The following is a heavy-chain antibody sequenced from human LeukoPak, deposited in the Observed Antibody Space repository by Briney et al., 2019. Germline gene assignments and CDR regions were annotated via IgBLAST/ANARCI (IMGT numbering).Heavy chain of an antibody. CDR1: GYTFTTKY. V-gene: IGHV1-46*01. Sequence: APVKVSCKASGYTFTTKYIHWVRQAPGQGLDWMGIINPGGGSTTYAQKFQGRVTMTRDTSTSTVYMELSGLRSEDTALYYCATAGGIIEFFDLWGRGTLGTVSS. D-gene: IGHD3-16*01. CDR2: INPGGGST. J-gene: IGHJ2*01. CDR3: ATAGGIIEFFDL.